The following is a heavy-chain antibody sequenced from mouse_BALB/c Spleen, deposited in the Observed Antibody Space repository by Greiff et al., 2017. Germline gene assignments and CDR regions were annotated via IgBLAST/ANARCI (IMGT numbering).Heavy chain of an antibody. J-gene: IGHJ3*01. CDR2: ISYSGST. V-gene: IGHV3-8*02. CDR1: GDSITSGY. CDR3: ARFDDYDEGAWFAY. Sequence: EVKLQESGPSLVKPSQTLSLTCSVTGDSITSGYWNWIRKFPGNKLEYMGYISYSGSTYYNPSLKSRISITRDTSKNQYYLQLNSVTTEDTATYYCARFDDYDEGAWFAYWGQGTLVTVSA. D-gene: IGHD2-4*01.